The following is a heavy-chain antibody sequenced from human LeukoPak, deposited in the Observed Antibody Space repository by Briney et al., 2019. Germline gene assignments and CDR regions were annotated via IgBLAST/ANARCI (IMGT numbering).Heavy chain of an antibody. D-gene: IGHD3-10*01. J-gene: IGHJ4*02. CDR1: GGSISTYY. Sequence: KSSETLSLTCTVFGGSISTYYWSWIRQPPGKGLEWIGYIYTSGSTDYNPSLKSRVTISLDTSNNQFSLNLNSVTAADTAVYYCARSRGRKVTPFDYWGQGILVTVSS. CDR3: ARSRGRKVTPFDY. CDR2: IYTSGST. V-gene: IGHV4-4*09.